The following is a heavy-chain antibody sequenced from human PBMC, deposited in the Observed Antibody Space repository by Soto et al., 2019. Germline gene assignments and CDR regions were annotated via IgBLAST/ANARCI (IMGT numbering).Heavy chain of an antibody. J-gene: IGHJ6*02. Sequence: GESLKISCKGSGYSFTSYWIGWVRQMPGKGLEWMGIIYPGDSDTRYSPSFQGQVTISADKSISTAYLQWSSLKASDTAMYYCARHLESYDFGSGYGHYYYYGMDVWGQGTTVTVSS. CDR3: ARHLESYDFGSGYGHYYYYGMDV. CDR2: IYPGDSDT. V-gene: IGHV5-51*01. D-gene: IGHD3-3*01. CDR1: GYSFTSYW.